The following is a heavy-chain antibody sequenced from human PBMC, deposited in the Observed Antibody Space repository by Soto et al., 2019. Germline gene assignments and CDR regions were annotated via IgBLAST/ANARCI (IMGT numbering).Heavy chain of an antibody. Sequence: SETLSLTCTVSCGSINNYYWSWIRQPPGKGLEWIAYISYSGHTHYSPSLESRATISVDTSKNQFSLKLTSMTAADTAVYYCARQKAMGATFLDSWGQGALVTSP. J-gene: IGHJ4*02. CDR2: ISYSGHT. D-gene: IGHD1-26*01. CDR3: ARQKAMGATFLDS. V-gene: IGHV4-59*08. CDR1: CGSINNYY.